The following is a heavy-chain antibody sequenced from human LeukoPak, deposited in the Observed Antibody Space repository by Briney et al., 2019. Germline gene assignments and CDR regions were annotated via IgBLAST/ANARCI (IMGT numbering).Heavy chain of an antibody. D-gene: IGHD5-24*01. CDR3: TKNSRNDGYRMFDY. CDR2: ISGTGDNT. V-gene: IGHV3-23*01. J-gene: IGHJ4*02. Sequence: GGSLRLSCAASGFTFSSYAMSWVRQAPGKGLEWVSGISGTGDNTYHADSVKGRFTISRDSLKNTLYLQINSLRADDPAVYYCTKNSRNDGYRMFDYWGQGTLVTVSS. CDR1: GFTFSSYA.